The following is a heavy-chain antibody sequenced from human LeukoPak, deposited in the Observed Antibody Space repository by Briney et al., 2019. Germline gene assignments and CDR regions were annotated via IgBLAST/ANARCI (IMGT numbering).Heavy chain of an antibody. J-gene: IGHJ4*02. CDR2: IWYDGSNK. D-gene: IGHD1-26*01. CDR3: LGNFDY. Sequence: GGSLRLSCAASGFTFSSYGMHWVRKAPSKGLEWVAVIWYDGSNKYYADSVKGRFTISRDNSKNTLYLQMNSLRAEDTAVYYCLGNFDYWGQGTLVTVSS. V-gene: IGHV3-33*01. CDR1: GFTFSSYG.